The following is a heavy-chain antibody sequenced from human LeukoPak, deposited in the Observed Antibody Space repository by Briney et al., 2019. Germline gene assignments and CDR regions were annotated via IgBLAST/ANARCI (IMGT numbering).Heavy chain of an antibody. Sequence: SETLSLTCSVSGGSISSYYWNWIRQSPVKGLEWIGYIYFSGNSNYNPSLKSRVTMSVDTSKNQLSLKLSSVTAADTAIYYCARDSSYDSSGYDSWYFEVWGRGTLVTVSS. D-gene: IGHD3-22*01. J-gene: IGHJ2*01. CDR3: ARDSSYDSSGYDSWYFEV. CDR1: GGSISSYY. V-gene: IGHV4-59*01. CDR2: IYFSGNS.